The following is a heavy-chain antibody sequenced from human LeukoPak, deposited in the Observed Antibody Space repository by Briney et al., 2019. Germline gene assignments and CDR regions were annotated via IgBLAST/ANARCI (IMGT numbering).Heavy chain of an antibody. CDR2: INSDGSEG. CDR3: ARSSYSSSSSV. Sequence: PGGSLRLSCAVSGFTFSGFWMSWSRQAPGKGPEWVASINSDGSEGYHADVVKGRFTISRDNAKNSLYLQINSLRAEDTAVYYCARSSYSSSSSVWGQGTMVTVSS. V-gene: IGHV3-7*03. J-gene: IGHJ3*01. D-gene: IGHD6-6*01. CDR1: GFTFSGFW.